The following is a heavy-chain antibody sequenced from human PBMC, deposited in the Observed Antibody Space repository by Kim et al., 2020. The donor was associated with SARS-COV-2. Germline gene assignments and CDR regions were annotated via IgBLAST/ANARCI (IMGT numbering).Heavy chain of an antibody. J-gene: IGHJ4*02. D-gene: IGHD3-3*01. Sequence: SWKGRFTISRDNSKNTLYLQMNSLRAEDTAVYYCAKDNYDFWSGNGNFDYWGQGTLVTVSS. CDR3: AKDNYDFWSGNGNFDY. V-gene: IGHV3-30*02.